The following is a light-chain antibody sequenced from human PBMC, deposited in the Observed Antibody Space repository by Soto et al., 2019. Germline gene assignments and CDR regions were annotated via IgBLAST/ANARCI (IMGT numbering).Light chain of an antibody. CDR3: ASWDDSPSGFVV. CDR1: SSNIGSNY. Sequence: QSVLTQPPSASGTPGQRVTISCSGSSSNIGSNYVFWYQQLPGTAPKVLMYRNSQRPSGVPDRFSGSKSGTSASLAISGLRSEDEADYYCASWDDSPSGFVVFGGGTKVTVL. CDR2: RNS. J-gene: IGLJ2*01. V-gene: IGLV1-47*01.